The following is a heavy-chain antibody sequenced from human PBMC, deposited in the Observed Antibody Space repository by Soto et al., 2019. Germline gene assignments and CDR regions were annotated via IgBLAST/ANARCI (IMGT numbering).Heavy chain of an antibody. CDR3: ARDLTGYPKYYFDY. J-gene: IGHJ4*02. Sequence: GSLRLSCAASGFTFSNYGMHWVRQAPGKGLEWVAVLWYDGSTKNYADSVKGRFTISRDNSKNTLYLQMNSLRAEDTAVYYCARDLTGYPKYYFDYWGQGTLVTVSS. V-gene: IGHV3-33*01. CDR2: LWYDGSTK. D-gene: IGHD3-9*01. CDR1: GFTFSNYG.